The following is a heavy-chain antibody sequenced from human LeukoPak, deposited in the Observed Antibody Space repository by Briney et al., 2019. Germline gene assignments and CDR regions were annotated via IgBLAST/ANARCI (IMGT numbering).Heavy chain of an antibody. CDR3: ANLVLLWFGELNY. V-gene: IGHV3-48*01. D-gene: IGHD3-10*01. Sequence: GGSLRLSCAASGFTFNTYTMNWVRQAPGKGLEWVSYISGSSGIIDYADSVRGRFTISRDNAKNSLYLQMNSLRAEDTAVYYCANLVLLWFGELNYWGQGTLVTVSS. CDR2: ISGSSGII. J-gene: IGHJ4*02. CDR1: GFTFNTYT.